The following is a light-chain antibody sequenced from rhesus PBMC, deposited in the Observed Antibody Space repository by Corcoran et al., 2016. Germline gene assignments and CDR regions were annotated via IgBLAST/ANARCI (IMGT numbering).Light chain of an antibody. CDR2: KAS. CDR1: QGISSW. Sequence: DIQMTQSPSSLSASVGDTVTITCRASQGISSWLAWYQQKPGKAPKLLIYKASSLQSGVPSRFNGSGSGKDFTLTISSLQSEDFATYYCQQYSSRPPLTFGGGTKVEIK. V-gene: IGKV1-22*01. CDR3: QQYSSRPPLT. J-gene: IGKJ4*01.